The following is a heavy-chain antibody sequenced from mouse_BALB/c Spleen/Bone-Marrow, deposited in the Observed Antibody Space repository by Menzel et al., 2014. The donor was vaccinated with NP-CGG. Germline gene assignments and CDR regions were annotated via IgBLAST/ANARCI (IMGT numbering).Heavy chain of an antibody. V-gene: IGHV1S34*01. Sequence: LVKTGASVKISCKASGYSFTGYCMHWVKQSHGKSLEWIGYISCYNGATSYNQKFKGKATFTVDTSSSTAYMQFNSLTSEDSAVYYCARGDGYYVGFDYWGQGTTLTVSS. CDR1: GYSFTGYC. CDR3: ARGDGYYVGFDY. D-gene: IGHD2-3*01. CDR2: ISCYNGAT. J-gene: IGHJ2*01.